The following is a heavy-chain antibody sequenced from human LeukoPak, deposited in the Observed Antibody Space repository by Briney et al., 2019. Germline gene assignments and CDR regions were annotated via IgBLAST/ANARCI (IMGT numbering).Heavy chain of an antibody. CDR3: AREQYGSDGALDI. D-gene: IGHD3-10*01. CDR1: GFTFSSYG. Sequence: GRSLRLSCAASGFTFSSYGMHWVRQAPGKGLEWVAVIWYDGSNKYYADSVKGRFTVSRDNSKNTLDLQMSSLRAEDTAVYYCAREQYGSDGALDIWGQGTLVTVSS. V-gene: IGHV3-33*01. J-gene: IGHJ3*02. CDR2: IWYDGSNK.